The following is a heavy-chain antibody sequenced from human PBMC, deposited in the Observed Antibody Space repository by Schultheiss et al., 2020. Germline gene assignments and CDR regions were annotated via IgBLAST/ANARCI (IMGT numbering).Heavy chain of an antibody. Sequence: GGSLRLSCAASGFTFSSYSMNWVRQAPGKGLEWVSYISSSSTIYYADSVKGRFTISRDNAKNSLYLQMNSLRDEDTAVYYCARVPGAFFDYWGQGTLVTVSS. CDR3: ARVPGAFFDY. D-gene: IGHD2-8*02. J-gene: IGHJ4*02. V-gene: IGHV3-48*02. CDR1: GFTFSSYS. CDR2: ISSSSTI.